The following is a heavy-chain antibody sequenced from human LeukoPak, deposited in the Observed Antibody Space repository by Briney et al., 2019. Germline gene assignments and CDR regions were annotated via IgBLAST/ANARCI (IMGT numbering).Heavy chain of an antibody. CDR2: ISSSSSYI. V-gene: IGHV3-21*01. CDR3: ARDLIPPMLATRPKSYYYGMDV. J-gene: IGHJ6*02. CDR1: GFTFSSYS. D-gene: IGHD6-6*01. Sequence: GGSLRLSCAASGFTFSSYSMNWVRQAPGKGLEWVSSISSSSSYIYYADSVKGRFTISRDNAKNSLYLQMNSLRAEDTAVYYCARDLIPPMLATRPKSYYYGMDVWSQGTTVTVSS.